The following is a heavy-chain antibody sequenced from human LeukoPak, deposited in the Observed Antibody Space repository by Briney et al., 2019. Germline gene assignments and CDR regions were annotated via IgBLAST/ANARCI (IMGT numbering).Heavy chain of an antibody. CDR3: ARDMDSGPDFFDY. J-gene: IGHJ4*02. V-gene: IGHV3-30*02. D-gene: IGHD1-26*01. CDR2: IRYDGSNK. CDR1: GFTFSSCG. Sequence: GGSLRLSCAASGFTFSSCGMHWVRQAPGKGLEWVAFIRYDGSNKYYADSVKGRFTISRDNSKNTLYLQMNSLRAEDTAVYYCARDMDSGPDFFDYWGLGTLVTVSS.